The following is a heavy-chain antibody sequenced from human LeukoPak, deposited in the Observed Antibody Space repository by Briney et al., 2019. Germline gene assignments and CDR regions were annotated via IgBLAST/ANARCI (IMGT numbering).Heavy chain of an antibody. CDR2: IYTSGST. D-gene: IGHD6-19*01. V-gene: IGHV4-4*07. CDR3: AREIAVAGTGAFDP. CDR1: GGSISRYY. Sequence: SETLSLTCTVSGGSISRYYWSWIRQPAGKGLEWIGRIYTSGSTNYNPSLKSRVTMSVDTSKNQFSLKLSSVTAADTAVYYCAREIAVAGTGAFDPWGQGTLVTVSS. J-gene: IGHJ5*02.